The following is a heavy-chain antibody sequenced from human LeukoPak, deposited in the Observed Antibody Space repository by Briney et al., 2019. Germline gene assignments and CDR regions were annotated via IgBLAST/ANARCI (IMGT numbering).Heavy chain of an antibody. V-gene: IGHV1-46*01. CDR3: ARGYYYDSSAGPSES. J-gene: IGHJ5*02. CDR1: GYTFSSYY. Sequence: ASVKVSCKASGYTFSSYYMHWVRQAPGQGLEWMTIINPSGGSTTYAQKFQGRVTMTRDTSTSTVYMELSSLRSEDTAVYYCARGYYYDSSAGPSESWGQGTLVTVSS. CDR2: INPSGGST. D-gene: IGHD3-22*01.